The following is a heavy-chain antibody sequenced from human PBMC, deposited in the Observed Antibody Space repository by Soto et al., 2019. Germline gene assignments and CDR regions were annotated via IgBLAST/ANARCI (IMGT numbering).Heavy chain of an antibody. V-gene: IGHV1-2*02. D-gene: IGHD3-22*01. J-gene: IGHJ6*02. CDR2: INPNSGGT. Sequence: GASVKVSCKASGYTFTGYYMHWVRQAPGQGLEWMGWINPNSGGTNYAQKFQGRVTMTRDTSISTAYMELSRLRSDDTAVYYCAIAGDSSGSDYYYYGMDVWGQGTTVTVSS. CDR1: GYTFTGYY. CDR3: AIAGDSSGSDYYYYGMDV.